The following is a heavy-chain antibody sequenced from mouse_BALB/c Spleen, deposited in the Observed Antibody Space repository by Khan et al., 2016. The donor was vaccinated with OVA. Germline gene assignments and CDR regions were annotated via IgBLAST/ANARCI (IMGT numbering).Heavy chain of an antibody. D-gene: IGHD1-3*01. V-gene: IGHV1-5*01. CDR1: GYSFTSYL. Sequence: EVELVESGTVLARPGASVKMSCKASGYSFTSYLIHWVKQRPGQGLEWIGDIYPGNSDTTYNQKLKDKAKLTADTSANTAYMVLSRLTNEDSAVYYCARGGYSSIAYWGQGTLVTVSA. CDR2: IYPGNSDT. CDR3: ARGGYSSIAY. J-gene: IGHJ3*01.